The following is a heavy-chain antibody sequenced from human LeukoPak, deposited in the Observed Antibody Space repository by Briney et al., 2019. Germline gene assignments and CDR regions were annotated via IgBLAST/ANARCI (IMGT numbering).Heavy chain of an antibody. CDR2: ISSSGSTI. CDR3: ARSLTTLLFDY. CDR1: GFTFSSYE. D-gene: IGHD4-11*01. J-gene: IGHJ4*02. V-gene: IGHV3-48*03. Sequence: GGSLRLSCAASGFTFSSYEMSWVRQAPGKGLEWVSYISSSGSTIYYADSVKGRFTISRDNAKNSLYLQMNSLRAEDTAVYYCARSLTTLLFDYWGQGTLVTVSS.